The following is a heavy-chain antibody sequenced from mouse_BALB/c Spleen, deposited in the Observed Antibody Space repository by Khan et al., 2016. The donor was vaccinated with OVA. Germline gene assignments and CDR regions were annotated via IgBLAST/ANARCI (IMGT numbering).Heavy chain of an antibody. D-gene: IGHD1-1*01. CDR1: GYTFTSYW. J-gene: IGHJ3*01. CDR2: IFRGNNDT. CDR3: TRAGYGAFAY. Sequence: VQLQQSGTVLARPGASVKLSCKASGYTFTSYWMHWVKQRPGKGIEGCGGIFRGNNDTNYNQNIKDRAKLTAVTSASTANMELNSLTNEDSAVYYCTRAGYGAFAYWGQGTLVTVSA. V-gene: IGHV1-5*01.